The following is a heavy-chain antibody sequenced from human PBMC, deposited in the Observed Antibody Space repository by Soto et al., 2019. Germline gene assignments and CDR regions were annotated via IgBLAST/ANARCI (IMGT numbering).Heavy chain of an antibody. Sequence: ASVKVSCKASGYTFTSYAMHWVRQAPGQRLEWMGWINAGNGNTKYSQKFQGRVTITRDTSASTAYMELSSLRSEDTAVYYCAGEYGDSSGVDSDAFDIWGQGTMVTVSS. CDR3: AGEYGDSSGVDSDAFDI. D-gene: IGHD3-22*01. V-gene: IGHV1-3*01. J-gene: IGHJ3*02. CDR1: GYTFTSYA. CDR2: INAGNGNT.